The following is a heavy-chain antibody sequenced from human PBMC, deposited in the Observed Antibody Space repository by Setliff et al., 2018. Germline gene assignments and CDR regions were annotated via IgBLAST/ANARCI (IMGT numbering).Heavy chain of an antibody. CDR3: ARDLGHGGDSDY. D-gene: IGHD2-21*02. CDR1: GYSISSGYI. J-gene: IGHJ4*02. CDR2: IGHTGSI. V-gene: IGHV4-38-2*02. Sequence: PSETLSLTCTVSGYSISSGYIWGWIRQPPGKGLEWVGNIGHTGSINYNPSLKSRLTNSRDTSKNQVSLKLNSVTATDTAVYYCARDLGHGGDSDYWGQGILVTVSS.